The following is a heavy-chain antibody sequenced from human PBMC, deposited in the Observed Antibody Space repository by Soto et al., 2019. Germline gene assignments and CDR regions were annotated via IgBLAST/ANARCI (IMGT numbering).Heavy chain of an antibody. CDR2: IYDSGST. D-gene: IGHD5-18*01. J-gene: IGHJ4*02. CDR3: ARVEGGFSYY. CDR1: GGSVSSGSHY. Sequence: PSETLSLPCSVSGGSVSSGSHYWSWIRQPPGKGLEFIGYIYDSGSTNYNPSLKSRVTISVDTSKNQFSLKLSSVTAADTAVYYCARVEGGFSYYWGQGTLVTVSS. V-gene: IGHV4-61*01.